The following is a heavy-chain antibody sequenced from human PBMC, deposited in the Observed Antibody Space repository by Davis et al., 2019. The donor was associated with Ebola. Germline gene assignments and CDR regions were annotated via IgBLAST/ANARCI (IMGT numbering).Heavy chain of an antibody. CDR2: IYYSGST. Sequence: SETLSLTCTVSGGSISSYYWSWIRQPPGKGLEWIGYIYYSGSTNYNPSLKSRVTISVDTSKNQFSLKLSSVTAADTAVYYCARHQYYYGSGTPRYFDYWGQGTLVTVSS. CDR3: ARHQYYYGSGTPRYFDY. CDR1: GGSISSYY. V-gene: IGHV4-59*08. J-gene: IGHJ4*02. D-gene: IGHD3-10*01.